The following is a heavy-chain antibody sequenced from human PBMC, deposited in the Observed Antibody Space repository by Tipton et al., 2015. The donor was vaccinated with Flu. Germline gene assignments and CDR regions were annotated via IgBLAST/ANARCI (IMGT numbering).Heavy chain of an antibody. CDR1: GFTIDHNY. Sequence: SLRLSCAASGFTIDHNYMSWVRQAPGKGLEWVSGISGGGAIRYFADSVKGRFTISRGNSKNMLYLQMNSLRPEDTAIYYCAKVIPELVAGLDYWGQGTLVSVPS. D-gene: IGHD6-19*01. CDR3: AKVIPELVAGLDY. V-gene: IGHV3-23*01. CDR2: ISGGGAIR. J-gene: IGHJ4*02.